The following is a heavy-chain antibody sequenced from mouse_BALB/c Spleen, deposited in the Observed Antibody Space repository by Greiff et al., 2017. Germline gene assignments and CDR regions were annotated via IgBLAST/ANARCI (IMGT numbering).Heavy chain of an antibody. CDR3: ARDRSLDY. J-gene: IGHJ4*01. CDR2: IWAGGST. CDR1: GFSLTSYG. V-gene: IGHV2-9*02. Sequence: QVQLKESGPGLVAPSQSLSITCTVSGFSLTSYGVHWVRQPPGKGLEWLGVIWAGGSTNYNSALMSRLSISKDNSKSQVFLKMNRLQTDDTAMYYCARDRSLDYWGQGTSVTVSS.